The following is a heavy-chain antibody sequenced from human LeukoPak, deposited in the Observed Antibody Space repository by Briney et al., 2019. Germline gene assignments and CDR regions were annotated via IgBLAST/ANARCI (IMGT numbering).Heavy chain of an antibody. CDR2: SSAYNGNT. V-gene: IGHV1-18*01. D-gene: IGHD3-22*01. Sequence: ASVKVSCKASGYTFTSYGISWVRQAPGQGLEWMGWSSAYNGNTNYAQKLQGRVTMTTDTSTSTAYMELRSLRSDDTAVYYCARGLAFTMIPDLYYWGQGTLVTVSS. CDR1: GYTFTSYG. CDR3: ARGLAFTMIPDLYY. J-gene: IGHJ4*02.